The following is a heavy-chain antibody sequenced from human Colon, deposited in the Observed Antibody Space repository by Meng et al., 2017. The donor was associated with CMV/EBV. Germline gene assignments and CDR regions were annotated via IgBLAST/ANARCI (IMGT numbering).Heavy chain of an antibody. CDR2: ISYDGSNN. Sequence: GGSLRLSCAASGFTFSTYWMAWVRQAPGKGLEWVAMISYDGSNNYYAESVQGRFTVSRDNSKNTLYLQMNSLRDEDTAVYYCAKPDSSGYYSMAYWGQGTLVTVSS. J-gene: IGHJ4*02. CDR3: AKPDSSGYYSMAY. V-gene: IGHV3-30-3*01. CDR1: GFTFSTYW. D-gene: IGHD3-22*01.